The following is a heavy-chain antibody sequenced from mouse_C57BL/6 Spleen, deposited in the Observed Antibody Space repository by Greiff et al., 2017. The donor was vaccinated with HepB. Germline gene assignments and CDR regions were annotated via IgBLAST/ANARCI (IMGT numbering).Heavy chain of an antibody. V-gene: IGHV5-16*01. CDR2: INYDGSST. CDR3: ARLTYGSTPYAMDY. CDR1: GFTFSDYY. Sequence: EVKLVESEGGLVQPGSSMKLSCTASGFTFSDYYMAWVRQVPEKGLEWVANINYDGSSTYYLDSLKSRFIISRDNAKNILYLQMSSLKSEDTATYYCARLTYGSTPYAMDYWGQGTSVTVSS. D-gene: IGHD1-1*01. J-gene: IGHJ4*01.